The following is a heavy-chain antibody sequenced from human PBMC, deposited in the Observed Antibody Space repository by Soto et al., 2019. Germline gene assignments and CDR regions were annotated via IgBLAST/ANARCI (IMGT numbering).Heavy chain of an antibody. CDR2: IYHSGST. CDR1: GGSISSGGYS. V-gene: IGHV4-30-2*01. CDR3: ARGRGGQYNWFDP. Sequence: SETLSLTCAVSGGSISSGGYSWSWIRQPPGKGLEWIGYIYHSGSTYYNPSIKSRVTISVDRSKNQFSLKLSSVTAADTAVYYCARGRGGQYNWFDPWGQGTLVTVSS. J-gene: IGHJ5*02. D-gene: IGHD2-15*01.